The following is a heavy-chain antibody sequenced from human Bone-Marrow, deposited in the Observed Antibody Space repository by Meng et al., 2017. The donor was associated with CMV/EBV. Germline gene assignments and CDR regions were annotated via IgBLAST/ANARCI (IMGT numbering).Heavy chain of an antibody. Sequence: GESLKISCAASGFTFSSYGMNWVRQAPGRGLEWVSSIRSSTTYIYYADSVKGRFTISRDNAKNSLYLQMNSLRAEDTAVYYCARGREDSKWLASSSLDYWGQGTLVAVSS. CDR2: IRSSTTYI. CDR3: ARGREDSKWLASSSLDY. CDR1: GFTFSSYG. J-gene: IGHJ4*02. V-gene: IGHV3-21*01. D-gene: IGHD6-6*01.